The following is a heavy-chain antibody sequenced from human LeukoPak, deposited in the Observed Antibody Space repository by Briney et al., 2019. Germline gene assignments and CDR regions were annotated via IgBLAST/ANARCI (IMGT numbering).Heavy chain of an antibody. CDR2: INPSGGST. CDR1: GYTFTSNY. Sequence: ASVKVSCKASGYTFTSNYMHWLRQAPGQGLKWMGGINPSGGSTIYAPKFQGRVTMTRDMSTSTDYMELSSLKSEDTAVYYCARDNSVDDIAWWFDPWRQGTLVNVSS. D-gene: IGHD2-15*01. CDR3: ARDNSVDDIAWWFDP. V-gene: IGHV1-46*01. J-gene: IGHJ5*02.